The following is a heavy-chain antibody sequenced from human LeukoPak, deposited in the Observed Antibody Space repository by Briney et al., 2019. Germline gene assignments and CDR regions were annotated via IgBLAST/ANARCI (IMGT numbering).Heavy chain of an antibody. CDR3: ARGGLYSSSWYYSGGDY. CDR2: ISGSGGST. Sequence: GGSLRLSCAASGFTFSSYAMSWVRQAPGKGLEWVSAISGSGGSTYYADSVKGRFTISRDNSKNTLYLQMNSLRAEDTAVYYCARGGLYSSSWYYSGGDYWGQGTLVTVSS. CDR1: GFTFSSYA. D-gene: IGHD6-13*01. J-gene: IGHJ4*02. V-gene: IGHV3-23*01.